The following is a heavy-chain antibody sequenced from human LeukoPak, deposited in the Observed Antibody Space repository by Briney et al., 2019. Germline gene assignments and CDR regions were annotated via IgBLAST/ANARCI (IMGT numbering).Heavy chain of an antibody. CDR1: GGSISSYY. Sequence: SETLSLTCTVSGGSISSYYWSWIRQPPGKGLEWIGYIYYSGSTNYNPSLKSRVTISVDTSKNQFSLKLSSVTAADTAVYYCASGTSIYGSGSYYDYWGQGTLVTVSS. D-gene: IGHD3-10*01. J-gene: IGHJ4*02. CDR2: IYYSGST. V-gene: IGHV4-59*12. CDR3: ASGTSIYGSGSYYDY.